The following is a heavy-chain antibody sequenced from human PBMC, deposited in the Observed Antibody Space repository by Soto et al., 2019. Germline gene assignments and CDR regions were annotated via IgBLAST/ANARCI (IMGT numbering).Heavy chain of an antibody. Sequence: QLQLQESGPGLVKPSETLSLTCTVSGGSISSSSYYWGWIRQPPGKGLEWIGSIYYSGSTYYNPSLKSRVTISVDTSKNQFSLKLSSVTASDTAVYYCASSTGYGDYFAAFDIWGQGTMVTVSS. CDR2: IYYSGST. V-gene: IGHV4-39*01. D-gene: IGHD4-17*01. J-gene: IGHJ3*02. CDR3: ASSTGYGDYFAAFDI. CDR1: GGSISSSSYY.